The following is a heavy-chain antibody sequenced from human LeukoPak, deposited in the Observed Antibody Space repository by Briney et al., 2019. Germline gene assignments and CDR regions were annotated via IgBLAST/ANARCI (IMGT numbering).Heavy chain of an antibody. J-gene: IGHJ3*02. Sequence: GGSLRLSCAASGFTFSSYWMSWVRQAPGKGLEWVANIKQDGSEKYYVDSVKGRFTISRDNAKNSLYLQMNSLRAEDTAVYYCARERGRGYSYGYVANAFDIWGQGTMVTVSS. CDR1: GFTFSSYW. D-gene: IGHD5-18*01. V-gene: IGHV3-7*01. CDR3: ARERGRGYSYGYVANAFDI. CDR2: IKQDGSEK.